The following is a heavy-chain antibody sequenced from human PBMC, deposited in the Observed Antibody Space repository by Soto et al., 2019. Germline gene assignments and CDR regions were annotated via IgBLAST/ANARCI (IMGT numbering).Heavy chain of an antibody. CDR3: ARATPSTYYDFWSGYFPESSYYGMDV. Sequence: GASVKVSCKASGYTFTSYDINWVRQATGQGLEWMGWMNPNSGNTGYAQKFQGRVTMTRNTSISTAYMELSSLRSEDTAVYYRARATPSTYYDFWSGYFPESSYYGMDVWGQGTTVTVSS. CDR2: MNPNSGNT. CDR1: GYTFTSYD. D-gene: IGHD3-3*01. J-gene: IGHJ6*02. V-gene: IGHV1-8*01.